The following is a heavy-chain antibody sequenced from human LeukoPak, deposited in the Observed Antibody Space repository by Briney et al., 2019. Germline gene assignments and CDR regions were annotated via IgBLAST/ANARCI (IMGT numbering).Heavy chain of an antibody. Sequence: GGSLRLSCAASGFTFSGYVMNWVRQAPGKGLEWVSSISSSSTYIYYADSVKGRFTISRDNAKNSLYLQMNSLRVEDTAVYYCARVGCSGGRCPGYGMDVWGQGTTVTVSS. D-gene: IGHD2-15*01. CDR3: ARVGCSGGRCPGYGMDV. CDR1: GFTFSGYV. J-gene: IGHJ6*02. V-gene: IGHV3-21*01. CDR2: ISSSSTYI.